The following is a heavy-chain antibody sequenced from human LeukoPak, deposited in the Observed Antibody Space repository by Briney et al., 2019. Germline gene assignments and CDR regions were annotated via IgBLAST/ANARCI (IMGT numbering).Heavy chain of an antibody. Sequence: HPGGSLRLSCAASGFTFSGYAMSWARQATGRGVEGVPTISGSGDITHYADSVKGRLTISRDNPKNTLYLQMNSLRAEDTAVYYCAKDRRSGGSCSDYWGQGTLVTVSS. CDR1: GFTFSGYA. CDR2: ISGSGDIT. CDR3: AKDRRSGGSCSDY. D-gene: IGHD2-15*01. V-gene: IGHV3-23*01. J-gene: IGHJ4*02.